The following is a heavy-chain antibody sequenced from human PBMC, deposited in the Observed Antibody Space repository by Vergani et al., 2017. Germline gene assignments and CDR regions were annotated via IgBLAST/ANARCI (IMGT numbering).Heavy chain of an antibody. Sequence: DVQLVESGGTLVQPGGSLRLSCAASGFPFRSHSMNWVLQSPGKGLEWISYISMSSSTIHYADSVRGRFTISRDNAKNSLYLQMTSLRAEDTAVYYCATGYCGGGSCLLGWSYGMDVWGRGATVTVSS. CDR3: ATGYCGGGSCLLGWSYGMDV. V-gene: IGHV3-48*01. D-gene: IGHD4-23*01. J-gene: IGHJ6*02. CDR2: ISMSSSTI. CDR1: GFPFRSHS.